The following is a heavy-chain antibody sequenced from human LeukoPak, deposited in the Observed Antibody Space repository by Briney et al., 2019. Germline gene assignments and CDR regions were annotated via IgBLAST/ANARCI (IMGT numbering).Heavy chain of an antibody. CDR3: ARVATNDNWFDP. Sequence: SETLSLTCTVSGGSISSYYWSWIRQPPGKGLEWIGYIYYSGSTNYNPSLKSRVTISVDTSKNQFSLKLSSVTAADTAVYYCARVATNDNWFDPWGQGTLVTVSS. D-gene: IGHD5-12*01. V-gene: IGHV4-59*01. CDR1: GGSISSYY. CDR2: IYYSGST. J-gene: IGHJ5*02.